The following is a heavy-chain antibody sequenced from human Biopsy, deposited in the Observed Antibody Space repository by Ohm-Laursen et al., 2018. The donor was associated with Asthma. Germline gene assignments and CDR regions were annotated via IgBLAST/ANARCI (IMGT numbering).Heavy chain of an antibody. J-gene: IGHJ5*02. CDR3: ARERAVLVVGAEGNWFDP. Sequence: ASSVKVSCNASGGTFGNYAISWVRQAPGLGLEWMGGISPVFGSTNIAQKFQGRVTISADIFTKTAYLEVSSLRSDDTAVYYCARERAVLVVGAEGNWFDPWGQGTRVTVSS. CDR1: GGTFGNYA. V-gene: IGHV1-69*06. D-gene: IGHD2-15*01. CDR2: ISPVFGST.